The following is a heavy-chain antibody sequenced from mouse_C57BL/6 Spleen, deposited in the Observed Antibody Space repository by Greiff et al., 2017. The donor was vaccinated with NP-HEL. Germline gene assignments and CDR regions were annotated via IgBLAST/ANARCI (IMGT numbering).Heavy chain of an antibody. J-gene: IGHJ3*01. CDR2: IHPNSGST. CDR1: GYTFTSYW. Sequence: QVQLKQPGAELVKPGASVKLSCKASGYTFTSYWMHWVKQRPGQGLEWIGMIHPNSGSTNYNEKFKSKATLTVDKSSSTAYMQLSSLTSEDSAVYYCARCDNGSSYVVCFAYWGQGTLVTVSA. CDR3: ARCDNGSSYVVCFAY. D-gene: IGHD1-1*01. V-gene: IGHV1-64*01.